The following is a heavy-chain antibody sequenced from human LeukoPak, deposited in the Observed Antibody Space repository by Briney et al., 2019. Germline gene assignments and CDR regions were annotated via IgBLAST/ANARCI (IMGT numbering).Heavy chain of an antibody. J-gene: IGHJ5*02. Sequence: SETLSLTCTVSGGYISSYYWSWIRQPAGKGLEWIGRIYTSGSTNYNPSLKSRVTMSVDTSKNQFSLKLSSVTAADTAVYYCARLSGYCSGGSCYGWFDPWGQGTLVTVSS. CDR3: ARLSGYCSGGSCYGWFDP. CDR2: IYTSGST. D-gene: IGHD2-15*01. CDR1: GGYISSYY. V-gene: IGHV4-4*07.